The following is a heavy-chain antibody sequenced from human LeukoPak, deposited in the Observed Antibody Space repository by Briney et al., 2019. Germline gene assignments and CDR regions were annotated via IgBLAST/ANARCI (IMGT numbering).Heavy chain of an antibody. CDR2: ISGSGGST. J-gene: IGHJ4*02. Sequence: PSETLPLTCTVSGYSISSGYYWGWIRQPPGKGLEWVSAISGSGGSTYYADSVKGRFTISRDNSKNTLYLQMNSLRAEDTAVYYCAHLRFLESLDSVQDDYWGQGTLVTVSS. CDR3: AHLRFLESLDSVQDDY. CDR1: GYSISSGYY. D-gene: IGHD3-3*01. V-gene: IGHV3-23*01.